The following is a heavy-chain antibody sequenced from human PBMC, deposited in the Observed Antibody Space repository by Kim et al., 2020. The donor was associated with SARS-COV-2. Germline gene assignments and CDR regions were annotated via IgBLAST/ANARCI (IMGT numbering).Heavy chain of an antibody. CDR1: GFTFSSYD. D-gene: IGHD3-16*01. Sequence: GGSLRLSCATSGFTFSSYDMHWIRQAAGKGLEWVSVIGTSGDAKYAASVMGRFIISRENAKRSFFLQINNLPVEDTAADYCVRNGAGGGGMDVWGQGTTV. CDR3: VRNGAGGGGMDV. V-gene: IGHV3-13*01. CDR2: IGTSGDA. J-gene: IGHJ6*02.